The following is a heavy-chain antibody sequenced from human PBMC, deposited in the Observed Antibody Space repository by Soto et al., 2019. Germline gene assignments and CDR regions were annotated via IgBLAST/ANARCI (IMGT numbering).Heavy chain of an antibody. V-gene: IGHV3-15*07. CDR3: STNNRYSWSLEL. D-gene: IGHD1-26*01. Sequence: EVQLVESGGGLVKPGGSLRLSCAASGFTFSNAWMDCVRQAPGKGLEWVGRIKSKSDGETTDDAAPVKGRFTISRNDSKDTLYLQVNRLKTGDTGLYFCSTNNRYSWSLELCGPGTTVTVS. J-gene: IGHJ6*02. CDR2: IKSKSDGETT. CDR1: GFTFSNAW.